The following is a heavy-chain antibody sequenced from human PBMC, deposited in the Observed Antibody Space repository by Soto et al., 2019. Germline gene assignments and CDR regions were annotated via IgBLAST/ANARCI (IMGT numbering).Heavy chain of an antibody. D-gene: IGHD6-13*01. CDR2: IYPGDSDT. J-gene: IGHJ1*01. V-gene: IGHV5-51*01. CDR1: GYSFTRYW. CDR3: ARQQAYSSSWYMPHTRRNQH. Sequence: PGESLKISCKGSGYSFTRYWIGWVRQMPGKGLEWMGIIYPGDSDTRYSPSFQGQVTISADKSISTAYLQWSSLKASDTAMYYCARQQAYSSSWYMPHTRRNQHWGQGTLVTVSS.